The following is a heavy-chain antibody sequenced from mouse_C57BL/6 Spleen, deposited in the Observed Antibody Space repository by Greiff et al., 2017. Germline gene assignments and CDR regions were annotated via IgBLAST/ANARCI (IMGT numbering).Heavy chain of an antibody. J-gene: IGHJ1*03. CDR1: GFTFSDYG. Sequence: EVHLEQSGGGLVKPGGSLKLSCAASGFTFSDYGMHWVRQAPEKGLEWVAYISSGSSTIYYADTVKGRFTISRDNAKNTLFLQMTSLRSEDTAMYYCASRDYGSSHWYFDVWGTGTTVTVTS. CDR3: ASRDYGSSHWYFDV. D-gene: IGHD1-1*01. V-gene: IGHV5-17*01. CDR2: ISSGSSTI.